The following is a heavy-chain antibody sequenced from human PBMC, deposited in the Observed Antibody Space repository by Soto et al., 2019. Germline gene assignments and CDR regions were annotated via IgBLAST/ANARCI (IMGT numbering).Heavy chain of an antibody. CDR3: ARGQEGVVATH. Sequence: QVQLQQWGAGLLKPSETLSLNCAVNGGALSGYYWSWIRQPPGKGLEWIGEIKDGGYTNYIPSLKSRASISSDTSNNQFSLRLTSVTAADTGLYYCARGQEGVVATHWDQGALVTVSS. D-gene: IGHD5-12*01. CDR1: GGALSGYY. J-gene: IGHJ4*02. V-gene: IGHV4-34*01. CDR2: IKDGGYT.